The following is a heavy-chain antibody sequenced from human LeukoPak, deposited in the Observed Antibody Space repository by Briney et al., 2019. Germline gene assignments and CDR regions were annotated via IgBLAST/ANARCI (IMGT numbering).Heavy chain of an antibody. D-gene: IGHD2-2*01. CDR2: IHYSGST. CDR3: ARGYCSSTSCSHYNWFDP. Sequence: PSETLSLTCTVSGGSISSYYWSWIRQPPGKGLEWIGYIHYSGSTNYNPSLKSRVTISVDTSKNQFSLKLSSVTAADTAVYYCARGYCSSTSCSHYNWFDPWGQGTLVTVSS. J-gene: IGHJ5*02. V-gene: IGHV4-59*01. CDR1: GGSISSYY.